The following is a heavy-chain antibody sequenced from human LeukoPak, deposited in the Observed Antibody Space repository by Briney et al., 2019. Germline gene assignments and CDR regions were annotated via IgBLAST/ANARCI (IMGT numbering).Heavy chain of an antibody. CDR2: INSDGSST. D-gene: IGHD4-17*01. CDR3: ARGGGGIYGDYTFDY. J-gene: IGHJ4*02. CDR1: GFTFSSYW. V-gene: IGHV3-74*01. Sequence: PGGSLRLSCAASGFTFSSYWMHWVRQAPGKGLVWVSRINSDGSSTTYADSVKGRFTISRDNAKNSLYLQMNSLRAEDTALYYCARGGGGIYGDYTFDYWGQGTLVTVSS.